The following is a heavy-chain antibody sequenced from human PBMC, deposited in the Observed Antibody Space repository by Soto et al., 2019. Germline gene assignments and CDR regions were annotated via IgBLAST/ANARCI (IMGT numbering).Heavy chain of an antibody. CDR1: GVTFGNYW. J-gene: IGHJ4*02. CDR2: INSDGSIT. Sequence: GGSLRLSCAASGVTFGNYWMHWVRQAPGKGLVWVSRINSDGSITNYAGSVKGRFTISRDNAKNTMYLQMNSLRAEDTAVYYCSLVVVPDTRNPLAHWGQGTLVPVSS. CDR3: SLVVVPDTRNPLAH. V-gene: IGHV3-74*01. D-gene: IGHD2-8*02.